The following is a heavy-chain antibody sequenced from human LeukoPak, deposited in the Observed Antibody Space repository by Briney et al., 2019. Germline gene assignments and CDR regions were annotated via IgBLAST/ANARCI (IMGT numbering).Heavy chain of an antibody. CDR3: ARDWGWALDY. CDR2: IQYAANDK. V-gene: IGHV3-30*02. D-gene: IGHD3-16*01. CDR1: GFTFSSYG. J-gene: IGHJ4*02. Sequence: GGSLRLSCAASGFTFSSYGMNWVRQAPGKGLEWVAFIQYAANDKYYADSVKGRFTISRDNSKNTLYLQVNSLRPEDTALYYCARDWGWALDYWGQGTLVTVSS.